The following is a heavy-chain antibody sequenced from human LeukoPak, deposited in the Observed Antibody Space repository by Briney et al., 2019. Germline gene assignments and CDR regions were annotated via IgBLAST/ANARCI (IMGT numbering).Heavy chain of an antibody. V-gene: IGHV4-59*01. Sequence: SETLSHTCTVSGGSISSYYWSWIRQPPGKGLEWIGYIYYSVSTNYNPSLKSRVTLSVDTSKNQFSLKLSSVTAADTAVYYCARAHPHFDYWGQGTLVTVSS. CDR2: IYYSVST. CDR1: GGSISSYY. CDR3: ARAHPHFDY. J-gene: IGHJ4*02.